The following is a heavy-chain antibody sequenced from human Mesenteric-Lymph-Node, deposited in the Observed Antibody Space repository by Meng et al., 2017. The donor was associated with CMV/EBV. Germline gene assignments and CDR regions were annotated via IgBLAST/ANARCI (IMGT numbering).Heavy chain of an antibody. Sequence: TFNSYAVSWLRQAPGQGREWMGRINPLLGTTHFAQRFQGRVTITADKSKTTTYLELSSLRSEDTAVYYCARSGLYYYASATNWFDPWGQGTLVTVSS. CDR3: ARSGLYYYASATNWFDP. J-gene: IGHJ5*02. V-gene: IGHV1-69*04. CDR1: TFNSYA. CDR2: INPLLGTT. D-gene: IGHD3-10*01.